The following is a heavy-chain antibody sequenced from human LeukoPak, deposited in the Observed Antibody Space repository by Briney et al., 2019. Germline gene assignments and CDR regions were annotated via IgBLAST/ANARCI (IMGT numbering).Heavy chain of an antibody. CDR2: INPSAGST. CDR3: ARDPINIYSYGMDV. J-gene: IGHJ6*02. V-gene: IGHV1-46*01. CDR1: GYTFTSYY. D-gene: IGHD2-21*01. Sequence: ASVKVSCKASGYTFTSYYMHWVRQAPGLGLEWMGIINPSAGSTNYAQKFQGRVTMTRDTSTSTVYMELSSLRSEDTAVYYCARDPINIYSYGMDVWGQGTTVTVAS.